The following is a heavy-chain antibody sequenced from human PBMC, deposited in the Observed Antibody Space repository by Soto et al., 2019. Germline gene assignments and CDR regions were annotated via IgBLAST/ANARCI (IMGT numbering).Heavy chain of an antibody. CDR1: GSTFTYRY. V-gene: IGHV1-45*02. J-gene: IGHJ3*02. CDR2: ITPFNGNT. CDR3: ASKGPYGDYEDDAFDI. Sequence: GASVKVSCKASGSTFTYRYLHCVRHAPGQALELMGWITPFNGNTNYAQKFQDRVTITRDRSMSTAYMELSSLRSEDTAMYYCASKGPYGDYEDDAFDIWGQGTMVTVSS. D-gene: IGHD4-17*01.